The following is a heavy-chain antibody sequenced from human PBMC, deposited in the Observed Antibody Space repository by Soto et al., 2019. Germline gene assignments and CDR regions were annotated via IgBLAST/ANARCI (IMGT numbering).Heavy chain of an antibody. Sequence: QVQLVQSGAEVKKPGASVKISCKPSGYTFTRYTMNWVRQAPGQRLEWMGWINPDNGNTKSSQKFQDRVIITRDTSASTAYMDLSCLRSEDTAVYYCARGIATGQLEPWGQGTLVTVSS. V-gene: IGHV1-3*01. CDR1: GYTFTRYT. CDR3: ARGIATGQLEP. CDR2: INPDNGNT. J-gene: IGHJ5*02. D-gene: IGHD6-13*01.